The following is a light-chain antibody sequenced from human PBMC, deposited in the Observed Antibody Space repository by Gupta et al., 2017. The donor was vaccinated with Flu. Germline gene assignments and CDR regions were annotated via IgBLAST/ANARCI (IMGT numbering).Light chain of an antibody. CDR2: ESS. V-gene: IGLV2-14*01. CDR3: SSYTSSSTRV. J-gene: IGLJ1*01. CDR1: SSDVGGYNY. Sequence: QSALTQPASVSGSPGQSITISCTGTSSDVGGYNYVSWYQQHPGKAPKLMIYESSKRPAGVANRFSGSKSGNTASLTISGLQAEDEADYYCSSYTSSSTRVFGTGTKVTVL.